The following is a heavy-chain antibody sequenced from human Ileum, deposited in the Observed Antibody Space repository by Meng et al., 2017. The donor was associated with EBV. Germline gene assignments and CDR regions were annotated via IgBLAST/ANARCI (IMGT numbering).Heavy chain of an antibody. V-gene: IGHV1-69*01. Sequence: VQRGQSGAVVKKPGSSVRVSCKASGGTFKNYATSLVRQSPGQGLEWMGVIMPLSGTPRYAQKFQDRLTVSADESTGTAYMELGSLTSDDTAVYFCARGSFTFTSSWSGPYFFDYWGQGTLVTVSS. CDR3: ARGSFTFTSSWSGPYFFDY. CDR1: GGTFKNYA. CDR2: IMPLSGTP. J-gene: IGHJ4*02. D-gene: IGHD3-16*01.